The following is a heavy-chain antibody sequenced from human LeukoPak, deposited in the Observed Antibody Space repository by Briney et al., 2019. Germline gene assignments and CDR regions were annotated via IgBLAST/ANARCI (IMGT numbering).Heavy chain of an antibody. CDR3: AKDRMVRGVNYFDF. V-gene: IGHV3-23*01. CDR2: ISDSGDTT. J-gene: IGHJ4*02. CDR1: GFTFSSYA. Sequence: PGGSLRLSCAASGFTFSSYAMSWVRQAPGKGLEWVSGISDSGDTTYYTDSVKGRFTISRDNSKNTLYLQMNSLRAEDTAVYSCAKDRMVRGVNYFDFWGQGTLVTVSS. D-gene: IGHD3-10*01.